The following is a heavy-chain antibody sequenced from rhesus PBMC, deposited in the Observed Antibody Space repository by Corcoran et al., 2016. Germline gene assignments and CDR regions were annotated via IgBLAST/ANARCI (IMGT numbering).Heavy chain of an antibody. D-gene: IGHD4-23*01. CDR3: AREYSNYWYFDL. J-gene: IGHJ2*01. Sequence: EVQLVESGGGLVQPGGSLRLSCAASGFTFRSYGMHWVRQAPGKGLEWVAVISYEGSKKYYGDAVKERINISRDKSKNMLYRQMNNLKLEDTAVYYGAREYSNYWYFDLWGPGTPITISS. CDR2: ISYEGSKK. V-gene: IGHV3-54*02. CDR1: GFTFRSYG.